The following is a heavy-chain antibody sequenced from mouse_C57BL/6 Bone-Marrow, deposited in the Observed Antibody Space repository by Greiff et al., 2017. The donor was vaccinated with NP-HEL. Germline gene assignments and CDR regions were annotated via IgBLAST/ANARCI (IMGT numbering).Heavy chain of an antibody. CDR2: IDPSDSYT. CDR3: AREGMRDYYAMDY. D-gene: IGHD2-10*02. J-gene: IGHJ4*01. Sequence: VQLQQPGAELVMPGASVKLSCKASGYTFTSYWMHWVKQRPGQGLEWIGEIDPSDSYTNYNQKFKGKSTLTVDKSSSTAYMQLSSLTSEDSAVYYCAREGMRDYYAMDYWGQGTSVTVSS. CDR1: GYTFTSYW. V-gene: IGHV1-69*01.